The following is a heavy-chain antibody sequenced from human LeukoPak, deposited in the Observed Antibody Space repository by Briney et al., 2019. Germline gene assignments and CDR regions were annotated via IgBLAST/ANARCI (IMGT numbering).Heavy chain of an antibody. CDR3: ARSKRYSGYDLDDAFDI. D-gene: IGHD5-12*01. J-gene: IGHJ3*02. CDR1: GYTFTGYY. Sequence: ASVKGSCMASGYTFTGYYMHWVRQAPGQGLEWMGWINPNSGATNYAQKFQGRVTMTRDTSISTAYMELSRLRSDDTAVYYCARSKRYSGYDLDDAFDIWGQGTMVTVSS. V-gene: IGHV1-2*02. CDR2: INPNSGAT.